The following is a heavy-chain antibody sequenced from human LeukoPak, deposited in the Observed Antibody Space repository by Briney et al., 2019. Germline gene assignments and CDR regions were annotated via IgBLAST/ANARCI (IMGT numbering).Heavy chain of an antibody. V-gene: IGHV3-48*03. D-gene: IGHD6-25*01. J-gene: IGHJ6*03. Sequence: GGSLRLSCAASGFTFSSYEMNWVRQAPGMGLEWVSYISSSGSTIYYADSVKGRFTISRDNAKNSLCLQMNSLRVEDTAVYYCARDGTPNYSSGWVYMDVWGEGTTVTISS. CDR1: GFTFSSYE. CDR2: ISSSGSTI. CDR3: ARDGTPNYSSGWVYMDV.